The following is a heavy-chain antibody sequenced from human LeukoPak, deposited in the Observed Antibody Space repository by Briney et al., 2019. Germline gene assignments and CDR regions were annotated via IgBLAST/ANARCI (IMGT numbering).Heavy chain of an antibody. CDR2: VCYTGST. CDR3: ARHFAYSSSSYFDY. D-gene: IGHD6-6*01. CDR1: GGSVSNYY. Sequence: SSASLSLACSVSGGSVSNYYWSWIRQPPGKGLEWLGYVCYTGSTNYNPARMSRVTMFEDKSKNQFSLRMYSVTVADTAVYYCARHFAYSSSSYFDYGGQRSLVTVSS. V-gene: IGHV4-59*08. J-gene: IGHJ4*02.